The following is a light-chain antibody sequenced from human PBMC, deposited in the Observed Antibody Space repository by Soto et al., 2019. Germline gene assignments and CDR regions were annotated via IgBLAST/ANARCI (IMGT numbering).Light chain of an antibody. CDR2: GAS. CDR3: QQSNNWPPWT. J-gene: IGKJ1*01. V-gene: IGKV3-15*01. CDR1: QSVSSN. Sequence: EIVMTQSPATLSVSPGERATLSCRASQSVSSNLAWYQQKPGQAPRLLIYGASTRATGIPARFSGSGSGTDFTLTIRSLQSEDFAVYYCQQSNNWPPWTFGQGTKVEIK.